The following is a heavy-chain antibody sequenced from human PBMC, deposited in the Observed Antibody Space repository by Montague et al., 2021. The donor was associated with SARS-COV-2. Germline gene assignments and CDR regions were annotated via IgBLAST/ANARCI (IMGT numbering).Heavy chain of an antibody. D-gene: IGHD2-2*01. CDR1: GDSVCIDIHT. CDR3: ARIPVGSKYYFDF. V-gene: IGHV6-1*01. J-gene: IGHJ4*02. Sequence: CAISGDSVCIDIHTWNSDMHSSSLRLEQLRVSCYLSKCYNDYADSVKSRITIDPDTSKHQFSLHLNSVTPEGTAVYYCARIPVGSKYYFDFWGQGTLVTVS. CDR2: SCYLSKCYN.